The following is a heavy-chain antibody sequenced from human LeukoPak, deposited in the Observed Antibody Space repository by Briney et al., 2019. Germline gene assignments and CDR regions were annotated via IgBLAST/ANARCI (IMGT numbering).Heavy chain of an antibody. CDR1: GGSISSYY. Sequence: SETLSLTCIVSGGSISSYYRGWIRQPAGKGLEWIGRIYTSGSTNYNPSLKSRVTMSVDTSKNQFSLKLSSVTAADTAVYYCARHRGSFFVNAFDIWGQGTMVTVSS. D-gene: IGHD3-10*01. J-gene: IGHJ3*02. CDR3: ARHRGSFFVNAFDI. CDR2: IYTSGST. V-gene: IGHV4-4*07.